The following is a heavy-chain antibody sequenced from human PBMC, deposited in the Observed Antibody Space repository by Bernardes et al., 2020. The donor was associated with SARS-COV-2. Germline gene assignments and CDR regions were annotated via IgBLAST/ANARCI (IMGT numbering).Heavy chain of an antibody. CDR2: IWYDGSNK. J-gene: IGHJ4*02. V-gene: IGHV3-33*01. CDR1: GFTFSSYG. Sequence: GGSLRLSCAASGFTFSSYGMHWVRQAPGKGLEWVAVIWYDGSNKYYADSVKGRFTISRDNSKNTLYLQMNSLRAEDTAVYYCVSSLIIFTFDYWGQGTLVTVSS. CDR3: VSSLIIFTFDY.